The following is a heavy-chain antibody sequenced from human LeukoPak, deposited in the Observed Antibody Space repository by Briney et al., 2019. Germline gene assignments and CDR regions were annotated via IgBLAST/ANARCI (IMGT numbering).Heavy chain of an antibody. D-gene: IGHD2-2*01. J-gene: IGHJ5*02. CDR2: IYYSGST. CDR3: ARAKGAAARFDP. Sequence: XETLSLTCTVSGGSFSSGSYYWSWIRQPPGTGLEWIGYIYYSGSTNYNPSLKSRVTISVDTSKNQFSLKLSSVTAADTAVYYCARAKGAAARFDPWGQGTLVTVSS. CDR1: GGSFSSGSYY. V-gene: IGHV4-61*01.